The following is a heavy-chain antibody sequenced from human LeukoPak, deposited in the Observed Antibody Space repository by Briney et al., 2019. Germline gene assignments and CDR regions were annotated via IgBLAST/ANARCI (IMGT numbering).Heavy chain of an antibody. J-gene: IGHJ4*02. V-gene: IGHV3-23*01. D-gene: IGHD5-12*01. CDR1: GFTFSSYA. CDR3: AKNVAGYPRSYYFDY. CDR2: ISGSGGST. Sequence: GGSLRLSCAASGFTFSSYAMSWVRQAPGKGLEWVSAISGSGGSTYYADPVKGRFTISRDNSKNTLYLQMNSLRAEDTAVYYCAKNVAGYPRSYYFDYWGQGTLVTVSS.